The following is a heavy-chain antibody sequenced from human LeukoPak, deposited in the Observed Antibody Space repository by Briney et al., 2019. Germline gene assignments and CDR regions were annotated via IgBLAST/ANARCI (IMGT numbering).Heavy chain of an antibody. J-gene: IGHJ4*02. D-gene: IGHD5-12*01. CDR2: IYETGHT. CDR3: ARHFLRGGFDS. Sequence: SETLSLTCTVSGGSINNYYWSWIRQPPGKGLEWIAYIYETGHTGYNPSLKTRVTIPLDTSKNQFSLKLNSVTAADTAVYYCARHFLRGGFDSWGQGTLVAVSS. CDR1: GGSINNYY. V-gene: IGHV4-59*08.